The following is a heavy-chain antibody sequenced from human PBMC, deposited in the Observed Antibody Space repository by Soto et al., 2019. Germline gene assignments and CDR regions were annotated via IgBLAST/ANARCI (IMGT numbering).Heavy chain of an antibody. CDR3: AKAVYGGNSSGD. J-gene: IGHJ4*02. D-gene: IGHD2-21*02. CDR2: ISGSGGST. CDR1: GFTFSSYA. Sequence: EVQLLESGGGLVQPGGSLRLSCAASGFTFSSYAMSWVRQAPGKGLEWVSAISGSGGSTYYADSVKGRFTISRDNSENTLYLQMNSLRAEDTAVYYCAKAVYGGNSSGDWGQGTLVTVSS. V-gene: IGHV3-23*01.